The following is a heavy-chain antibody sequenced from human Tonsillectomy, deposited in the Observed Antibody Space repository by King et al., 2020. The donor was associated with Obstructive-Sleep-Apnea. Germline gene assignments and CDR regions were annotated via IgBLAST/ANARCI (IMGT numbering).Heavy chain of an antibody. Sequence: VQLVESGGGLVQPGGSLRLSCEASGFSFSRYTMNWVRQAPGKGFEWISYISGSGRSISYVDSVKGRFTITRDNAKNSLYLEMNSLRADDTAIYYCARDEKTTSYEVSWGRWVEREKEYFQQWGRGTLVIVSS. J-gene: IGHJ1*01. CDR1: GFSFSRYT. V-gene: IGHV3-48*01. CDR3: ARDEKTTSYEVSWGRWVEREKEYFQQ. D-gene: IGHD3-16*01. CDR2: ISGSGRSI.